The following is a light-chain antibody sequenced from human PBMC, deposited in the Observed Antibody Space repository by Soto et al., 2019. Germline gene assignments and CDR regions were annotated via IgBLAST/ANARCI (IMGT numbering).Light chain of an antibody. CDR1: SSDVGGYNY. J-gene: IGLJ3*02. CDR3: SSYAGSKNWV. CDR2: DVN. Sequence: QSVLTQPPSASGSPGQSVTISCTGTSSDVGGYNYVSWYQHHPGRAHKLIIYDVNERPSGVPDRFSASKSGNTASLTVSGLQAEDEADYYCSSYAGSKNWVFGGGTKLTVL. V-gene: IGLV2-8*01.